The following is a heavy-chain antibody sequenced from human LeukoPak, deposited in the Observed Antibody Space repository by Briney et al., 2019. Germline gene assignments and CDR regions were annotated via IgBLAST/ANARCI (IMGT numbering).Heavy chain of an antibody. CDR1: GFTFSSYS. CDR3: ARDGQGAPGY. CDR2: ISSSSSYI. D-gene: IGHD2-2*01. Sequence: GGSLRLSCAASGFTFSSYSMNWIRQAPGKGLEWVSYISSSSSYIYYADSVKGRSTISRDNAKKSLQLQINILRAEDTAVYCCARDGQGAPGYWGQGTLVTVSS. J-gene: IGHJ4*02. V-gene: IGHV3-21*01.